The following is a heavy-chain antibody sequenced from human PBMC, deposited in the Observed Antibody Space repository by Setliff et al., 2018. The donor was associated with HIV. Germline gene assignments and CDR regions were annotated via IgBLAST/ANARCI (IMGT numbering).Heavy chain of an antibody. D-gene: IGHD3-3*01. CDR2: INPNSGGT. J-gene: IGHJ6*02. CDR1: GYTFTAYY. V-gene: IGHV1-2*04. Sequence: ASVKVSCKASGYTFTAYYMHWVRQAPGQGLEWMGWINPNSGGTNYAQKFQGWVTMTRDTSISTAYMELTRLKSDDTAVYYCARGEIFGVGNGMDVWGQGTTVTV. CDR3: ARGEIFGVGNGMDV.